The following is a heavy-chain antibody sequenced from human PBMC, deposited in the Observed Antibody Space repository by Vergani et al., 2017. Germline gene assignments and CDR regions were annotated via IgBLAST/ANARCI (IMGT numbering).Heavy chain of an antibody. CDR2: IIPIFGTA. Sequence: QVQLVQSGAEVKKPGSSVKVSCKASGGTFSSCAISWVRQAPGQGLEWMGRIIPIFGTANYAQKFQGRVTITADESTSTAYMELSSLRSEDTAVYYCARLGGAYCGGDCSSNWFDPWGQGTLVTVSS. CDR1: GGTFSSCA. CDR3: ARLGGAYCGGDCSSNWFDP. D-gene: IGHD2-21*02. J-gene: IGHJ5*02. V-gene: IGHV1-69*13.